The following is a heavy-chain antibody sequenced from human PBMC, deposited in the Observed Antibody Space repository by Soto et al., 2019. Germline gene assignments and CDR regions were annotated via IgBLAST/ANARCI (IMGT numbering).Heavy chain of an antibody. CDR3: ARGLYDSSGYYMPYFDY. Sequence: GGSLRLSCAASGFTLSDYWMHWARQAPGKGLVWVSRISSDGSSTNYADSVKGRFTISRDNAKNPLYLQTNSLRAEDTAVYYCARGLYDSSGYYMPYFDYWGQGALVTVSS. J-gene: IGHJ4*02. CDR2: ISSDGSST. D-gene: IGHD3-22*01. CDR1: GFTLSDYW. V-gene: IGHV3-74*01.